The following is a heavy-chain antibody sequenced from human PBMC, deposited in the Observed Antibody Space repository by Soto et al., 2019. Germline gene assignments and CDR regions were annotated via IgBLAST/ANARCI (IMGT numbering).Heavy chain of an antibody. Sequence: GSLRLSCAASGFTFSSYAMSWVRQAPGKGLEWVSAISGSGGSTYYADSVKGRFTISRDNSKNTLYLQMNSLRAEDTAVYYCAKDSNVYYGSGSYYAFDIWGQGTMVTVSS. J-gene: IGHJ3*02. V-gene: IGHV3-23*01. CDR3: AKDSNVYYGSGSYYAFDI. CDR2: ISGSGGST. CDR1: GFTFSSYA. D-gene: IGHD3-10*01.